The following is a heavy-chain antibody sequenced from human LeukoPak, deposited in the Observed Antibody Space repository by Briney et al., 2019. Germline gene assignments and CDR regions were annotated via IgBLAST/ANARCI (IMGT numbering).Heavy chain of an antibody. J-gene: IGHJ4*02. Sequence: GGSLRLSCAASGFTFSSYAMSWVRRAPGKGLEWVSLISGSGISTYYAGSVKGRFTISRDNSKNMLYLQMNSLRAEDTAVYYCAKDYYGSGRSPYFDYWGQGTLVTVSS. D-gene: IGHD3-10*01. V-gene: IGHV3-23*01. CDR1: GFTFSSYA. CDR2: ISGSGIST. CDR3: AKDYYGSGRSPYFDY.